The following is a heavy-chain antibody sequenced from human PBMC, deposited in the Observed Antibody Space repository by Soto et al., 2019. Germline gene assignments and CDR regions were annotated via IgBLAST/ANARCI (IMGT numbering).Heavy chain of an antibody. D-gene: IGHD1-26*01. Sequence: PEGSLRPSCAASGFTSSNYAVSRIRQAPGKGLEWVSTIRETGNTYYADSVRGRFATSRDNSENTLYLQMSSLRAEDTAVYYCAKQQMGVIRALDYWGQGT. J-gene: IGHJ4*02. CDR1: GFTSSNYA. V-gene: IGHV3-23*01. CDR3: AKQQMGVIRALDY. CDR2: IRETGNT.